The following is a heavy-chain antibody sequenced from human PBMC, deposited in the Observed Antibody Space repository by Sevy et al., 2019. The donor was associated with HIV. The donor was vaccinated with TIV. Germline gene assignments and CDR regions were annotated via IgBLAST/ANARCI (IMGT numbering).Heavy chain of an antibody. V-gene: IGHV5-51*01. CDR2: IYPGDSDT. CDR3: ARLGDYGDPFSYYGMDV. CDR1: GYSFITYW. D-gene: IGHD4-17*01. Sequence: GESLKISCKGSGYSFITYWIGWVRQMPGKGLEWMGIIYPGDSDTRYSPSLQGQVTISADKSISTAYLQWSSLKASDTAMYYCARLGDYGDPFSYYGMDVWGQGTTVTVSS. J-gene: IGHJ6*02.